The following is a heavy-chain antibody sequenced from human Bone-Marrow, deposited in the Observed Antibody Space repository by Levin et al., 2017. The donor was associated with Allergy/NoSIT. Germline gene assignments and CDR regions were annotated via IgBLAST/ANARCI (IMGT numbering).Heavy chain of an antibody. D-gene: IGHD1-26*01. Sequence: SCAASGFTFNYYWMTWVRQAPGKRLEWVANIKQDASEIYYVDSVKGRFTISRDNAKNSLFLQMNSLRAEDTAVYYCARDKQGGASKFDYWGQGTLVTVSS. CDR1: GFTFNYYW. CDR3: ARDKQGGASKFDY. CDR2: IKQDASEI. V-gene: IGHV3-7*01. J-gene: IGHJ4*02.